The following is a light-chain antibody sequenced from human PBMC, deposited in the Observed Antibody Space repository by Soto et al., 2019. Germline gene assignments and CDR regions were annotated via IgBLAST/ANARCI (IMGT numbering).Light chain of an antibody. J-gene: IGKJ1*01. CDR1: QNLLYNSNNKNY. CDR2: WAS. V-gene: IGKV4-1*01. CDR3: QQYYDTPRT. Sequence: DIVMTQSPDSLAVSLGERATINCKSSQNLLYNSNNKNYFAWYQQKPGQAPKLLIYWASTRGSGVPDRFSGSGSGTDFTLTIISLQAEDVAVYYCQQYYDTPRTFGQGTKVEI.